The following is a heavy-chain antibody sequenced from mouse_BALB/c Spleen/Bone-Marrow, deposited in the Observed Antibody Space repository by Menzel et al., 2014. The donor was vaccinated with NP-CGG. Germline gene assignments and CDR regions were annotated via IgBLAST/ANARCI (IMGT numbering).Heavy chain of an antibody. CDR3: ARYYDYDWYFDV. CDR2: IYPGSGST. D-gene: IGHD2-4*01. J-gene: IGHJ1*01. Sequence: VKLMESGPELVKPGASVKMSCKASGYTFTDYVISWVKQRTGQGLEWIGEIYPGSGSTYYNEKFKGKATLTADKSSNTAYMQLSSLTSEVSAVYFCARYYDYDWYFDVWGAGTTVTVSS. CDR1: GYTFTDYV. V-gene: IGHV1-77*01.